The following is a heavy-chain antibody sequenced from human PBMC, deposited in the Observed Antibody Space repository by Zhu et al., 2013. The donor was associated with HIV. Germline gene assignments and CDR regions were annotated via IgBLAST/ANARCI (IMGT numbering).Heavy chain of an antibody. CDR3: AKGAGYSSSWYGDY. D-gene: IGHD6-13*01. CDR2: ISYDGSNK. V-gene: IGHV3-30*18. J-gene: IGHJ4*02. Sequence: VQLVESGGGVVQPGRSLRLSCAASGFTFSSYGMHWVRQAPGKGLEWVAVISYDGSNKYYADSVKGRFTISRDNSKNTLYLQMNSLRAEDTAVYYCAKGAGYSSSWYGDYWGQGTLVTVSS. CDR1: GFTFSSYG.